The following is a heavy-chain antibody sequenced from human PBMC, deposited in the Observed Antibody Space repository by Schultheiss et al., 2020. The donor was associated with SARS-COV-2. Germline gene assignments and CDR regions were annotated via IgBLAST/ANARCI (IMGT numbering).Heavy chain of an antibody. D-gene: IGHD3-9*01. V-gene: IGHV3-21*01. CDR2: ISSSSSYI. CDR1: GFTFSSYS. CDR3: ARDRLRYFDWSAYKYGMDV. J-gene: IGHJ6*02. Sequence: GGSLRLSCAASGFTFSSYSMNWVRQAPGKGLEWVSSISSSSSYIYYADSVKGRFTISRDNAKNSLYLQMNSLRAEDTAVYYCARDRLRYFDWSAYKYGMDVWGQGTTVTVSS.